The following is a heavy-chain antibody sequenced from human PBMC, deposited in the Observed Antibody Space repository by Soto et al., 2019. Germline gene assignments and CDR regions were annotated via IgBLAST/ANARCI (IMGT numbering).Heavy chain of an antibody. J-gene: IGHJ4*02. Sequence: ESGGGVVQPGRSLRLSCAASGFTFSSYGMHWVRQAPGKGLEWVAVISYDGSNKYYADSVKGRFTISRDNSKNTLYLQMNSLRAEDTAVYYCAKGSPHCSSTSCYLGLIDYWGQGTLVTVSS. CDR3: AKGSPHCSSTSCYLGLIDY. CDR1: GFTFSSYG. D-gene: IGHD2-2*01. V-gene: IGHV3-30*18. CDR2: ISYDGSNK.